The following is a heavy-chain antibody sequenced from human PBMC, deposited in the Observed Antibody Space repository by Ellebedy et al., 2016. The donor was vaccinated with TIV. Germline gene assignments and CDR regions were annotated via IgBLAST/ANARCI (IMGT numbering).Heavy chain of an antibody. D-gene: IGHD6-13*01. V-gene: IGHV3-53*05. J-gene: IGHJ4*02. CDR3: AKEYAAAYMGFFDC. CDR1: GFIVRDNY. CDR2: IYSGGST. Sequence: GESLKISCAASGFIVRDNYMSWVRQAPGKGLEWVSVIYSGGSTYFADSVKGRVAISRDNSKNTLYLQMNSLRVEDTAVYYCAKEYAAAYMGFFDCWGQGTLVTVSS.